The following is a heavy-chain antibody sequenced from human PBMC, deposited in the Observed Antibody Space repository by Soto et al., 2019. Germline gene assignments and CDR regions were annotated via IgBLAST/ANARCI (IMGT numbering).Heavy chain of an antibody. Sequence: AASVKVSCKASGFTFTSSAVQWVRQARGQRLEWIGWIVVGSGNTNYAQKFQERVTITRDMSTSTAYMELSSLRSEDTAVYYCAVDNYYDSSGYYYANFDYWGQGTLVTVSS. CDR2: IVVGSGNT. J-gene: IGHJ4*02. D-gene: IGHD3-22*01. CDR3: AVDNYYDSSGYYYANFDY. V-gene: IGHV1-58*01. CDR1: GFTFTSSA.